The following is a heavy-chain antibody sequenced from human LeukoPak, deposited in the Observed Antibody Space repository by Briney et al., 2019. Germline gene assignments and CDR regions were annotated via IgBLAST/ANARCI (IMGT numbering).Heavy chain of an antibody. V-gene: IGHV4-34*01. J-gene: IGHJ3*02. CDR2: INHSGST. CDR1: GGSFSGYY. Sequence: SETLSLTCAVYGGSFSGYYWSWIRQPPGKGLEWIGEINHSGSTNYNPPLKSRVTISVDTSKNQFSLKLSSVTAADTAVYYCARETRRITMIVVVITTGHDAFDIWGQGTMVTVSS. D-gene: IGHD3-22*01. CDR3: ARETRRITMIVVVITTGHDAFDI.